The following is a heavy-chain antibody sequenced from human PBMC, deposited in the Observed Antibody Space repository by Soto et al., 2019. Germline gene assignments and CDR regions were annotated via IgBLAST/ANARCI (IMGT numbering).Heavy chain of an antibody. CDR1: GGSFSGYY. J-gene: IGHJ4*02. D-gene: IGHD4-17*01. CDR3: ARGHTVASFGY. Sequence: SETLSLTCAVYGGSFSGYYWSWIRQPPGKGLEWIGEINHSGSTNYNPSLKSRVTISVDTSKNQFSLKLSSVTAADTAVYYCARGHTVASFGYWGQGTLVTVSS. V-gene: IGHV4-34*01. CDR2: INHSGST.